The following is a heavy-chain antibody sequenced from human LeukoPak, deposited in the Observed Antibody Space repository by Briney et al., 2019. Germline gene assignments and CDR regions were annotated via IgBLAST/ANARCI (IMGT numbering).Heavy chain of an antibody. J-gene: IGHJ6*03. CDR3: ARHRTPYCGAGCHPDSMDV. V-gene: IGHV5-51*01. CDR2: IYPEDSDT. D-gene: IGHD2-21*02. Sequence: GESLKTSCQAAGYNFIIHWLGWVRQLPGKGLGWMGIIYPEDSDTRYSPSFQGQVTMSVDRSTNTAFLQWSGLKASDTATYFCARHRTPYCGAGCHPDSMDVWGKGTTVTVSS. CDR1: GYNFIIHW.